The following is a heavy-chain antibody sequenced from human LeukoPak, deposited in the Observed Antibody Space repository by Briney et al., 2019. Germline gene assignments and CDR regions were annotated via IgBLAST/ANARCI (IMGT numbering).Heavy chain of an antibody. CDR1: GFTFSTYA. D-gene: IGHD3-22*01. CDR2: ISYDGTNK. J-gene: IGHJ4*02. Sequence: GGSLRLSCAASGFTFSTYAIHWVRQTPGKGLQWVAVISYDGTNKYYADSVKGRFTISGDNSKNTLYLQMNSLSAEDTAVYYCAKDPGYYDSSGYIFDYWGQGTLVTVSS. V-gene: IGHV3-30*18. CDR3: AKDPGYYDSSGYIFDY.